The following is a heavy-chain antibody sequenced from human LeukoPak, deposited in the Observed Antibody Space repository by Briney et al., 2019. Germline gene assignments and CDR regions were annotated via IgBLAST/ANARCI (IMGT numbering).Heavy chain of an antibody. CDR2: IIPIFGTA. CDR3: ASQGYRSGNSVWFDP. J-gene: IGHJ5*02. CDR1: GGTFSSYA. D-gene: IGHD4-23*01. V-gene: IGHV1-69*05. Sequence: GASVKVSCKASGGTFSSYAISWVRQAPGQGLEWMGGIIPIFGTANYAQKFQGRVTITTDESTSTAHMELSSLRSEDTAVYYCASQGYRSGNSVWFDPWGQGTLVTVSS.